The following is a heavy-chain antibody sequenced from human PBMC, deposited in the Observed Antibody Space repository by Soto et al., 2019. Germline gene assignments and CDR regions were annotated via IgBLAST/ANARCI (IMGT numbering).Heavy chain of an antibody. D-gene: IGHD6-13*01. J-gene: IGHJ5*02. CDR3: ARVAGYSSSYNWFDP. CDR1: GGSISSSNW. CDR2: IYHSGST. V-gene: IGHV4-4*02. Sequence: ASETLSLTCAVSGGSISSSNWWSWVRQPPGKGLEWIGEIYHSGSTNYNPSLKSRVTISVDKSKNQFSLKLSSVTAADTAVYYCARVAGYSSSYNWFDPWGQGTLVTVSS.